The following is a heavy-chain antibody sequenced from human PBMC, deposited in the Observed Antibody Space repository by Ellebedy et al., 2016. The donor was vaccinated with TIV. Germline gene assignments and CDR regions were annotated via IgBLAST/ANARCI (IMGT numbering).Heavy chain of an antibody. V-gene: IGHV3-7*01. Sequence: GESPKISCTASGFTLTNYWMTWVRQAQGRRLEWVANINEDGTKKHFVDSVRGRFTISRDDAGNSLYLQMSSLGGEDTAVYYCARAIYGASYLWGRGTLVTVSS. D-gene: IGHD4-17*01. CDR1: GFTLTNYW. J-gene: IGHJ2*01. CDR3: ARAIYGASYL. CDR2: INEDGTKK.